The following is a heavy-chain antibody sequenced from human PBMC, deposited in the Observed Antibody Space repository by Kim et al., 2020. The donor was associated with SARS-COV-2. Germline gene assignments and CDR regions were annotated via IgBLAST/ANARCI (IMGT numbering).Heavy chain of an antibody. D-gene: IGHD3-10*01. CDR3: AKDLVLLWFGELAPFDY. J-gene: IGHJ4*02. V-gene: IGHV3-23*01. Sequence: VQGRFTISRANSKNTLYLQMNSLRAEDTAVYYCAKDLVLLWFGELAPFDYWGQGTLVTVSS.